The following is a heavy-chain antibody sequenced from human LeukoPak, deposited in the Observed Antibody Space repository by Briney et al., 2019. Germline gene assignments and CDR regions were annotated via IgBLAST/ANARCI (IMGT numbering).Heavy chain of an antibody. D-gene: IGHD2-21*02. CDR3: ARSTYCGGDCYAPDY. CDR1: GLAFSTYA. CDR2: IWYDGSNK. J-gene: IGHJ4*02. Sequence: GGSLRLSCAASGLAFSTYAMHWVRQAPGKGLEWVAVIWYDGSNKYYADSVKGRFTISRDNSKNTLYLQMNSLRAEDTAVYYCARSTYCGGDCYAPDYWGQGTLVTVSS. V-gene: IGHV3-33*08.